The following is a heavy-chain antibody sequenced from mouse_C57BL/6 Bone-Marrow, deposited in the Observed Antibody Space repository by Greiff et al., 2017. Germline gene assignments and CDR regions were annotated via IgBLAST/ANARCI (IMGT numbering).Heavy chain of an antibody. J-gene: IGHJ1*03. Sequence: QVQLQQPGAELVKPGASVKMSCKASGYTFTSYWITWVKQRPGQGLAWIGDIYPGSGSTNYNEKFKRKATLTVDPSSSTAYMQLSSLTSEDSAVYYCARPYYSNYWYFDVWGTGTTVTVSS. D-gene: IGHD2-5*01. CDR1: GYTFTSYW. CDR2: IYPGSGST. V-gene: IGHV1-55*01. CDR3: ARPYYSNYWYFDV.